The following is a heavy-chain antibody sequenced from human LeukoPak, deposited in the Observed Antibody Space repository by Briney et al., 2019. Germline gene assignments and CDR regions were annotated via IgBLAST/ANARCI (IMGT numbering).Heavy chain of an antibody. CDR1: GYTFTSYD. V-gene: IGHV1-8*01. D-gene: IGHD6-19*01. CDR2: MNPNSGNT. Sequence: ASVKVSRKASGYTFTSYDINWVRQATGQGLEWMGWMNPNSGNTGYAQNFQGRVTMTRNTSISTAYMELSSLRSEDTAVYYCATIAVAGTILDYGMDVWGQGTTVTVSS. CDR3: ATIAVAGTILDYGMDV. J-gene: IGHJ6*02.